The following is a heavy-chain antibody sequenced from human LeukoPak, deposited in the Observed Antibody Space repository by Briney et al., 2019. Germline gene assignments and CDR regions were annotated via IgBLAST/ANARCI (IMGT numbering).Heavy chain of an antibody. J-gene: IGHJ4*02. Sequence: GGSLRLSCAASGFTFSSYAMSWVRQAPGKGLEWVSAISGSGGTTYFADSVKGRFTISRDNSKNTLFLQMNSLIAEDTAVYYCAKDSRYCSSTGCYAEFDYWGQGTLVTVSS. CDR3: AKDSRYCSSTGCYAEFDY. CDR2: ISGSGGTT. D-gene: IGHD2-2*01. CDR1: GFTFSSYA. V-gene: IGHV3-23*01.